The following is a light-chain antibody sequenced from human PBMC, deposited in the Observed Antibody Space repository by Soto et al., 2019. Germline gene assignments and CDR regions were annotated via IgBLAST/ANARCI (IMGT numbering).Light chain of an antibody. Sequence: SYELTQPSSVSVSPGQTARITCSGDVLSKKYVRWFQQKPGQAPVLLIYKDSERPSGVPERFSGSSSGTTVTLTISGAHVEDEADYYCYAAADNILVFGAGTKLTVL. V-gene: IGLV3-27*01. CDR1: VLSKKY. CDR3: YAAADNILV. CDR2: KDS. J-gene: IGLJ3*02.